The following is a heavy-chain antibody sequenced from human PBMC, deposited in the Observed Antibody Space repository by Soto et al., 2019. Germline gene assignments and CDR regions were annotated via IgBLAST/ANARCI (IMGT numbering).Heavy chain of an antibody. J-gene: IGHJ5*02. CDR3: AGAGGRIAAAGTVFAP. D-gene: IGHD6-13*01. Sequence: PGGSLRLSCAASGFTFSSYAMHWVRQAPGKGLEWVAVISYDGSNKYYADSVKGRFTISRDNSKNTLYLQMNSLRAEDTAVYYCAGAGGRIAAAGTVFAPWGQGALVTVSS. CDR1: GFTFSSYA. V-gene: IGHV3-30-3*01. CDR2: ISYDGSNK.